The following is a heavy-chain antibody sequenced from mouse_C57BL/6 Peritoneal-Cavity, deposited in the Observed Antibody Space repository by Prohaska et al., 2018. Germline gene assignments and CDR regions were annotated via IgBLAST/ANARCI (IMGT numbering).Heavy chain of an antibody. CDR3: MRYGNYWYFDV. Sequence: DVQLLEPGGCLVQPGWSRGLCCEVSGFTFSGFWMSWVRQTPGKTLEWIGDMNSDGSAINYAPSIKDRFTIFRDNDKSTLYLQMSNVRSEDTATYFCMRYGNYWYFDVWGTGTTVTVSS. CDR1: GFTFSGFW. J-gene: IGHJ1*03. D-gene: IGHD2-1*01. CDR2: MNSDGSAI. V-gene: IGHV11-2*01.